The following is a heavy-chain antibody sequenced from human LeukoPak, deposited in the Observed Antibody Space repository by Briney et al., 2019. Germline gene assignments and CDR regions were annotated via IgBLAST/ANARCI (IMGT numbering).Heavy chain of an antibody. CDR2: IYNSGSKT. J-gene: IGHJ4*02. V-gene: IGHV3-23*05. CDR3: SKDVVPDSGWDLDY. D-gene: IGHD6-19*01. Sequence: GGSLRLYCTASGFSFSTYSMTWVRQGPGSGLELASSIYNSGSKTFYADSVKGRFTTSRDNSKNTLYLQMNSLTAEDTAIYYCSKDVVPDSGWDLDYWGQGTLVTVSS. CDR1: GFSFSTYS.